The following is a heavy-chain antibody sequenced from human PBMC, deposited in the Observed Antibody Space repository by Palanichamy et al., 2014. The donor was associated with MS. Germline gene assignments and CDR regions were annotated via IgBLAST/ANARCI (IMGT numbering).Heavy chain of an antibody. Sequence: MGWINPNSGGTNYAQKFQGRVTMTRDTSISTAYMELSRLRSDDTAVYYCARGGVAGFPNAGYFDYWGQGTLVTVSS. CDR3: ARGGVAGFPNAGYFDY. D-gene: IGHD6-19*01. CDR2: INPNSGGT. V-gene: IGHV1-2*02. J-gene: IGHJ4*02.